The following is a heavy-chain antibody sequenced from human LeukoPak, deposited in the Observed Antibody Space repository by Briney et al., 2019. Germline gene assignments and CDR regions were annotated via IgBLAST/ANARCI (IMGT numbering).Heavy chain of an antibody. V-gene: IGHV1-69*13. CDR3: ARNDGDYENYYYGMDV. J-gene: IGHJ6*02. CDR2: ITPIFGTA. D-gene: IGHD4-17*01. Sequence: ASVKVSCKASGGTFRRFTISWVRQAPGQGFEWMGGITPIFGTANYAQKFQGRVTITADESTSTAYMELSSLRSEDTAVYYCARNDGDYENYYYGMDVWGQGTTVTVSS. CDR1: GGTFRRFT.